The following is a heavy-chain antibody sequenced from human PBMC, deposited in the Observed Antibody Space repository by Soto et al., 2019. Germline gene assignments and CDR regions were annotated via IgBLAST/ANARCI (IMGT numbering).Heavy chain of an antibody. CDR1: GGSTSSSDW. J-gene: IGHJ4*02. V-gene: IGHV4-4*02. D-gene: IGHD1-26*01. CDR2: IHRAGVT. CDR3: AGRPEIHPR. Sequence: QVHLQESGPGLVKPSETLSLTCAISGGSTSSSDWWTWVRQPPGEGLEWIGEIHRAGVTNYNSSPXSRLTISLDHSRNQFSLSLTSVTAAAAAVYFCAGRPEIHPRWGQGILVPVSS.